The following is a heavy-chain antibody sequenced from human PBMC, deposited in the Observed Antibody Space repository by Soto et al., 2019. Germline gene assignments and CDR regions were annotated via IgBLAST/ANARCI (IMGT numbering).Heavy chain of an antibody. CDR3: ARGSGVVPAAA. V-gene: IGHV4-31*03. CDR1: GGSISSGGYY. D-gene: IGHD2-2*01. Sequence: SETLSLTCTVSGGSISSGGYYWSWIRQHPGKGLEWIGYIYYSGSTYYNPSLKSRVTISVDTSKNQFSLKLSSVTASDTAVYYCARGSGVVPAAAWGQGTLVTVSS. J-gene: IGHJ5*02. CDR2: IYYSGST.